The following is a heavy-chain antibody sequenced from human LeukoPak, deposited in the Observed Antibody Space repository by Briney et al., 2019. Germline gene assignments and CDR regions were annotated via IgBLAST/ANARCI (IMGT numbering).Heavy chain of an antibody. CDR2: IKQDGSEK. J-gene: IGHJ4*02. D-gene: IGHD3-10*01. V-gene: IGHV3-7*03. Sequence: GGSLRLSCAASGFTFSSYWMSWVRQAPGKGREWVANIKQDGSEKYYVDSVKGRFTISRDNAKNSLYLQMNSLRAEDTAVYYCARDRVWFGELLPYFDYWGQGTLVTVSS. CDR3: ARDRVWFGELLPYFDY. CDR1: GFTFSSYW.